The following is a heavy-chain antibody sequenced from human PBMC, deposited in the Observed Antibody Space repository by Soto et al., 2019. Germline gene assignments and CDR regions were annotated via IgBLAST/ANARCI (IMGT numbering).Heavy chain of an antibody. J-gene: IGHJ4*02. CDR1: GFTFSSYA. CDR2: ISYEGSSQ. Sequence: QVQLVESGGGVVQPERSLRLSCAASGFTFSSYAMNWVRQAPGNGLEWVALISYEGSSQYYADSVKGRFTISRDRSKNTLYLQMNSLGAADTAVYYCGRCTSTSCHLGSDYWGQGTLITVSS. V-gene: IGHV3-30*04. D-gene: IGHD2-2*01. CDR3: GRCTSTSCHLGSDY.